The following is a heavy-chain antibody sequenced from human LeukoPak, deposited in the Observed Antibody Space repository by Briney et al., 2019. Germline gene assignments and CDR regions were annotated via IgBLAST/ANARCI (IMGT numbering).Heavy chain of an antibody. V-gene: IGHV1-8*01. CDR3: ARAADNYDFWSGYADFDY. CDR1: GYTFTSYD. CDR2: MNPNGGNT. J-gene: IGHJ4*02. D-gene: IGHD3-3*01. Sequence: ASVKVSCKASGYTFTSYDINWVRQATGQGLEWMGWMNPNGGNTGYAQKFQGRVTMTRNTSISTAYMELSSLRSEDTAVYYCARAADNYDFWSGYADFDYWGQGTLVTVSS.